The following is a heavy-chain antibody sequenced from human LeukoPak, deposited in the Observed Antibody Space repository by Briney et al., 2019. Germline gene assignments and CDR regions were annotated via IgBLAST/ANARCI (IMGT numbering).Heavy chain of an antibody. Sequence: KSSGTLSLTCAVSGGSISSSNWWSWVRQPPGKGLEWIGEINHSGSTNYNPSLKSRVTISVDTSKNQFSLKLSSVSAADTAVYYCARHRHLTPYYDFWSGYYIRGWFDPWGQGTLVTVSS. V-gene: IGHV4-4*02. J-gene: IGHJ5*02. CDR2: INHSGST. CDR3: ARHRHLTPYYDFWSGYYIRGWFDP. CDR1: GGSISSSNW. D-gene: IGHD3-3*01.